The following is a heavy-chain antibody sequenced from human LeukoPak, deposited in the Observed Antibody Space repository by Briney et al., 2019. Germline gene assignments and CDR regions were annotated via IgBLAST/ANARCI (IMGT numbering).Heavy chain of an antibody. V-gene: IGHV1-2*02. CDR3: ARASFWESPINWFAP. D-gene: IGHD3-16*01. J-gene: IGHJ5*02. CDR1: GYTFTDYY. Sequence: ASVRVSCKASGYTFTDYYMHWVRQAPGQGLEWVGWINPKNGGSNYAQKFQGRVTMTRDRSISTAYMELNRLTSDDTAVYYCARASFWESPINWFAPWGQGTLVTVSS. CDR2: INPKNGGS.